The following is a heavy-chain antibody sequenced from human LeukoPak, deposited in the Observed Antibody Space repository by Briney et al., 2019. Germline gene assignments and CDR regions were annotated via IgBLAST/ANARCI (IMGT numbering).Heavy chain of an antibody. Sequence: GGSLRLSCAASGFTFSSYSMNWVRQAPGKGLEWVSSIFKSSKYIYYADSVKGRFPISRDNAKNSLYLQMNSLRAEDTAVYYCARPLSGYCSSTSCYRKSQAFDIWGQGTMVPVSS. CDR1: GFTFSSYS. D-gene: IGHD2-2*01. CDR3: ARPLSGYCSSTSCYRKSQAFDI. V-gene: IGHV3-21*01. CDR2: IFKSSKYI. J-gene: IGHJ3*02.